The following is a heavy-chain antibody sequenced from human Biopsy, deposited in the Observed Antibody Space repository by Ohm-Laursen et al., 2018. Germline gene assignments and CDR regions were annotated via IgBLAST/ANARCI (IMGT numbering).Heavy chain of an antibody. D-gene: IGHD1-26*01. V-gene: IGHV4-59*01. CDR3: ARVGAGASSIDYFDY. J-gene: IGHJ4*02. Sequence: TLSLTCTVSGDSISSYYWSWIRQPPGKGLEWIGYIYYSGSTNYNPSLRSRVTISVDRSKNQFSLELSSVTAADTAVYYCARVGAGASSIDYFDYWGQGALVTVSS. CDR1: GDSISSYY. CDR2: IYYSGST.